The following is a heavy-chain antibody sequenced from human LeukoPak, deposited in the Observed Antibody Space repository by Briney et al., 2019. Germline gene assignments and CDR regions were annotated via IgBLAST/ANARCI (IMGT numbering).Heavy chain of an antibody. J-gene: IGHJ6*03. CDR1: GGSISSYY. D-gene: IGHD2-15*01. CDR2: IYYSGST. CDR3: ARSVEGYCRGGSCYSYSYYMDV. Sequence: PSETLSLTCTVSGGSISSYYWSWIRQPPGKGLEWIGYIYYSGSTNYNPSLKSRGTISVDTSKNQFSLKLSSVTAADTAVYYCARSVEGYCRGGSCYSYSYYMDVWGKGTTVTVSS. V-gene: IGHV4-59*01.